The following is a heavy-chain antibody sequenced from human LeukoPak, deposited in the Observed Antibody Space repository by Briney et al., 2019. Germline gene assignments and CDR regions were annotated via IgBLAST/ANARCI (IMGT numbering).Heavy chain of an antibody. CDR3: TRDSANYHFAY. V-gene: IGHV3-66*01. D-gene: IGHD4/OR15-4a*01. CDR2: LYSGGAT. Sequence: PGGSLRLSCAASGFTVKDNFMSWVRQAPGKGLEWVSVLYSGGATYYADSVKGRFTISRDNSKNIVSLQMNDLRTEDTAFYYCTRDSANYHFAYWGQGALVTVSS. J-gene: IGHJ4*02. CDR1: GFTVKDNF.